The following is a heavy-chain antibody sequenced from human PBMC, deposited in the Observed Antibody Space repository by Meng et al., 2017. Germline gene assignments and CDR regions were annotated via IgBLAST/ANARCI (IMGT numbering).Heavy chain of an antibody. CDR3: ARVDLEPGYNPHY. Sequence: GESLKISCAASGFTFSSYSMNWVRQAPGKGLEWVSSISSSSYIYYADSVKGRFTISRDNAKNALYLQMNSLRAEDTAVYYCARVDLEPGYNPHYWGQGTLVTVSS. V-gene: IGHV3-21*01. J-gene: IGHJ4*02. CDR1: GFTFSSYS. CDR2: ISSSSYI. D-gene: IGHD5-24*01.